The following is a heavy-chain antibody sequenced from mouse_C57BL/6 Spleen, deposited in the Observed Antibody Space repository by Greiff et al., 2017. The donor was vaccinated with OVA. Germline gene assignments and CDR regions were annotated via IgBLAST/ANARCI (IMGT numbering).Heavy chain of an antibody. V-gene: IGHV1-26*01. CDR2: INPNNGGT. CDR3: ARKITTVGAGYFDY. J-gene: IGHJ2*01. D-gene: IGHD1-1*01. CDR1: GYTFTDYY. Sequence: VQLQQSGPELVKPGASVKISCKASGYTFTDYYMNWVKQSHGKSLEWIGDINPNNGGTSYNQKFKGKATLTVDKSSSTAYMELRSLTSEDSAVYYCARKITTVGAGYFDYWGQGTTLTVSS.